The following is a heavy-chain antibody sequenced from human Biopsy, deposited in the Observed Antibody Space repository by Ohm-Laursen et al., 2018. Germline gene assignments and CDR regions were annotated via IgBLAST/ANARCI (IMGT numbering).Heavy chain of an antibody. V-gene: IGHV4-59*02. D-gene: IGHD3-3*01. Sequence: SETLSLTCSVSGASVSSDYWSWIRQPPGKGLEWIGNFYYSGSTNYNPSLKSRITMSLDRSKSQVSLRMNSVTAADTAVYYCARARIKTSGVLIPETYYFDSWGQGTLVTVSS. CDR1: GASVSSDY. J-gene: IGHJ4*02. CDR2: FYYSGST. CDR3: ARARIKTSGVLIPETYYFDS.